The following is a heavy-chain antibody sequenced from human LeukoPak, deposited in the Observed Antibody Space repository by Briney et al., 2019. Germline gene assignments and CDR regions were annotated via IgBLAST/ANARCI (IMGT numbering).Heavy chain of an antibody. CDR2: ISYDGSNK. Sequence: GRSLRLSCAASGFTFSSYGMHWVRQAPGKGLEWVAVISYDGSNKYYADSVKGRFTISRDNAKNSLYLQMNSLRAEDTAVYYCARAYGSGSWGQGTLVTVSS. V-gene: IGHV3-30*03. CDR3: ARAYGSGS. J-gene: IGHJ4*02. CDR1: GFTFSSYG. D-gene: IGHD3-10*01.